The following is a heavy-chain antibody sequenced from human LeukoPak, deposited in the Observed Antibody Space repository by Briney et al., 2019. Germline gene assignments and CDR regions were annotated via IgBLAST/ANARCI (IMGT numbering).Heavy chain of an antibody. Sequence: SETLSLTCTVSGGSISGSSSYWGCIRQPPGKGLEWIGDISFSGSTYYNPSLKSRVTISVDMSKNQFSLKMTSVTAADTALYYCVNGGLVLEYRGDHYYGLDVWGQGTTVTVSS. CDR3: VNGGLVLEYRGDHYYGLDV. V-gene: IGHV4-39*01. CDR2: ISFSGST. J-gene: IGHJ6*02. D-gene: IGHD3/OR15-3a*01. CDR1: GGSISGSSSY.